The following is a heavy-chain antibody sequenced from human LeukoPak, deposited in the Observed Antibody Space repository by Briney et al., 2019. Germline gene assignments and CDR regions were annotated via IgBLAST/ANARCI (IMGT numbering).Heavy chain of an antibody. CDR1: GGSISSSSYY. CDR3: ARDSTYYFDY. CDR2: MYYSGSTGRT. D-gene: IGHD5/OR15-5a*01. J-gene: IGHJ4*02. V-gene: IGHV4-39*07. Sequence: PSETLSLTCTVSGGSISSSSYYWGWIRQPPGKGLEWIGSMYYSGSTGRTYYNSSLKSRVTISVDTSKNQFSLKLSSVTAADTAVYYCARDSTYYFDYWGQGTLVTVSS.